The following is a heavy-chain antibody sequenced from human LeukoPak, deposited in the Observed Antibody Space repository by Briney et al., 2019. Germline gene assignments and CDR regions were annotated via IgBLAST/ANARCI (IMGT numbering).Heavy chain of an antibody. J-gene: IGHJ5*02. D-gene: IGHD3-22*01. CDR2: INPSGGST. Sequence: ASVKVSCKASGYTFTSYYMHWVRQAPGQGLEWMGIINPSGGSTSYAQKLQGRVTMTRDTSTSTVYMELSSLRSEDTAVYYCARDYADYYDSSGYRSHNWFDPWGQGTLVTVSS. CDR3: ARDYADYYDSSGYRSHNWFDP. CDR1: GYTFTSYY. V-gene: IGHV1-46*01.